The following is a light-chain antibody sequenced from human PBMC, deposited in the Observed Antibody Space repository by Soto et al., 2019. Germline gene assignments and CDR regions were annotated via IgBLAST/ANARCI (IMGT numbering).Light chain of an antibody. V-gene: IGKV3-20*01. CDR3: QQYGNSPSGT. CDR1: HTVTTTY. Sequence: EIVLTQSPGTLILSQGERATLYXRVSHTVTTTYLAWYQPQPXXSTRLXXXAHXIRATGIPDRFSGSASGTAFTLTISRLKPEDVAFSYCQQYGNSPSGTFGQGTRLEIK. J-gene: IGKJ5*01. CDR2: AHX.